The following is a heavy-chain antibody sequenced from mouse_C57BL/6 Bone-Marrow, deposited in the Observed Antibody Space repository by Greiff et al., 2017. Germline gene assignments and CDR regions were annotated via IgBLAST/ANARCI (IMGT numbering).Heavy chain of an antibody. D-gene: IGHD1-1*01. Sequence: VQLQHSGPELVKPGASVKISCKASGYTFTDYYMNWVKQSHGTSLEWIGDINPNTGGTSYNQTFKGKATLTVDKSSSTAYMELRSLTYEDSAVYDCARLTTTVVAPVDDGGQGTTLTVSS. CDR3: ARLTTTVVAPVDD. J-gene: IGHJ2*01. CDR2: INPNTGGT. V-gene: IGHV1-26*01. CDR1: GYTFTDYY.